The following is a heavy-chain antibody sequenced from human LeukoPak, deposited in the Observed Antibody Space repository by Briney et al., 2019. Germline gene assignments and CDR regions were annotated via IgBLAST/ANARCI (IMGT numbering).Heavy chain of an antibody. D-gene: IGHD2-21*01. Sequence: GRSLRFSCAASGFTFSSYAMHWVRQAPGKGLEWVAVISYDGSNKYYADSVKGRFTISRDNSKNTLYLQMNSLRAEDTAVYYCARDGDYEGPDYWGQGTLVTVSS. CDR3: ARDGDYEGPDY. J-gene: IGHJ4*02. V-gene: IGHV3-30-3*01. CDR2: ISYDGSNK. CDR1: GFTFSSYA.